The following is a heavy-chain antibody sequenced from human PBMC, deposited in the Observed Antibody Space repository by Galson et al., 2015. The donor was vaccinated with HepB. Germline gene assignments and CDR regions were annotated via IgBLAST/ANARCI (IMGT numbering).Heavy chain of an antibody. CDR1: GFSLSTSGVG. CDR2: IYWDDDK. D-gene: IGHD6-13*01. CDR3: AHMIGIAAAGTLWFDP. Sequence: PALVKPTQTLTLTCTFSGFSLSTSGVGVGWIRQPPGKALEWLALIYWDDDKRYSPSLKSRLTITKDTSKNQVVLTMTNMDPVDTATYYCAHMIGIAAAGTLWFDPWGQGTLVTVSS. J-gene: IGHJ5*02. V-gene: IGHV2-5*02.